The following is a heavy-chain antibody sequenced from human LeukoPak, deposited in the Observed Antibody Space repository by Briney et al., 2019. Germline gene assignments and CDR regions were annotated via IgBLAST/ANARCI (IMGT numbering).Heavy chain of an antibody. Sequence: QSGGSLRLSCAASGFTFSSYAMSWARQAPGKGLEWVSGISGSGGSTYYADSVKGRFTISRDNSKNTLYLQMNSLRAEDAAVYYCARRGYSYGYEMNTHQYFDYWGQGTLVTVSS. D-gene: IGHD5-18*01. CDR3: ARRGYSYGYEMNTHQYFDY. V-gene: IGHV3-23*01. CDR1: GFTFSSYA. CDR2: ISGSGGST. J-gene: IGHJ4*02.